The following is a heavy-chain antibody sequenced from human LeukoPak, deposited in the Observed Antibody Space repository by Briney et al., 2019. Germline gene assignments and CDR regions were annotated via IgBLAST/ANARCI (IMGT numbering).Heavy chain of an antibody. D-gene: IGHD2-21*02. CDR2: INPSGGST. V-gene: IGHV1-46*01. CDR3: ARGVSCGGDCYTLYDS. J-gene: IGHJ4*02. Sequence: ASVRVSCKASGYTFTSYYMHWVRQAPGQGLEWMGIINPSGGSTSYAQKFQGRVTITRDTSTSTVYMELSSLRSEDTAVYYCARGVSCGGDCYTLYDSWGQGTLVTVSS. CDR1: GYTFTSYY.